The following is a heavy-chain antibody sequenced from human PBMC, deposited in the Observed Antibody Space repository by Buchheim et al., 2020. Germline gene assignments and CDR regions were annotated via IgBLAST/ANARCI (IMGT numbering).Heavy chain of an antibody. Sequence: QVHLVQSGADVKKVGSSVKVACKASEGTFGSDAISWVRQAPGQGLEWLGRTMPLAGITNYAQKFQGRVTLTADKSTSNAYMELTNLRSDDSGTYYCARGFGGIARDWGQGTL. CDR3: ARGFGGIARD. V-gene: IGHV1-69*04. D-gene: IGHD2-15*01. CDR2: TMPLAGIT. CDR1: EGTFGSDA. J-gene: IGHJ4*02.